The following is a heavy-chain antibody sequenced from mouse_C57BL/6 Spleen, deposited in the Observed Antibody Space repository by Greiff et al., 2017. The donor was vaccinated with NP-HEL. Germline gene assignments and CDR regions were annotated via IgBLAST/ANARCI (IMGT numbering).Heavy chain of an antibody. CDR3: ARHIDYDDFDY. D-gene: IGHD2-4*01. Sequence: EVQLVESGGDLVKPGGSLKLSCAASGFTFSSYGMSWVRPTPAKRLEWVATISSGGSYTYYPDSVKGRFTISRDNAKNTLYLQMSSLKSEDTAMYYCARHIDYDDFDYWGQGTTLTVSS. V-gene: IGHV5-6*01. CDR2: ISSGGSYT. J-gene: IGHJ2*01. CDR1: GFTFSSYG.